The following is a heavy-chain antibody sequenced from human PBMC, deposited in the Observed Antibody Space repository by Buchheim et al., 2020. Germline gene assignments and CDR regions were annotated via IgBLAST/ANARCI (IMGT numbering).Heavy chain of an antibody. CDR3: ARSPNRISGWFDP. V-gene: IGHV3-33*01. CDR1: GFTFSSYA. J-gene: IGHJ5*02. Sequence: QVQLVESGGGVVQPGRSLRLSCAASGFTFSSYAMHWVRQAPGKGLEWVAVIWYDGSNKYYADSVKGRFTISRDNSKNTLYLQMNSLRAEDTAVYYCARSPNRISGWFDPWGQGTL. D-gene: IGHD2/OR15-2a*01. CDR2: IWYDGSNK.